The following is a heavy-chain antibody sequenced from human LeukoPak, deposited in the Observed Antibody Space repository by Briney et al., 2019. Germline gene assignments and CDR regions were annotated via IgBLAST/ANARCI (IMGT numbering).Heavy chain of an antibody. CDR2: IWYDGSNK. J-gene: IGHJ4*02. D-gene: IGHD3-9*01. CDR3: ATAYFDWFRFVY. Sequence: GGSLRLSCAASGFTFSSYGMHWVRQAPGKGLEGGAVIWYDGSNKYYADSVKGRFTISRDNSKNTLYLQMNSLRAEDTAIYYCATAYFDWFRFVYWGQGTLVTVSS. V-gene: IGHV3-33*01. CDR1: GFTFSSYG.